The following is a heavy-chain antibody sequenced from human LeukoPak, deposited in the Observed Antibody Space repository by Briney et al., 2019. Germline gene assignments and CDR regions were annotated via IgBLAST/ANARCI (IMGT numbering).Heavy chain of an antibody. J-gene: IGHJ4*02. V-gene: IGHV4-59*12. CDR2: IYYSGST. D-gene: IGHD6-6*01. CDR3: AREGDSSSSGFDY. Sequence: PSETLSLTCTVSGGSISSYYWSWIRQPPGKGLEWIGYIYYSGSTNYNPSLKSRVTISVDTSKNQFSLKLSSVTAADTAVYYCAREGDSSSSGFDYWGQGTLVTVSS. CDR1: GGSISSYY.